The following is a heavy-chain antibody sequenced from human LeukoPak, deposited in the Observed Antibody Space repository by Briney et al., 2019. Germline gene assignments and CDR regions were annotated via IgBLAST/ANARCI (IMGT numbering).Heavy chain of an antibody. J-gene: IGHJ4*01. CDR2: VFHSGST. V-gene: IGHV4-59*01. CDR1: GGSFNDYY. D-gene: IGHD3-10*01. CDR3: ARDGLQQFGRHYFDY. Sequence: SETLSLTCTVSGGSFNDYYWSWIRQSPGQGLEWIGYVFHSGSTAYNPSLKSRATISVDSYENQFALKLTSVTAADTALYYCARDGLQQFGRHYFDYRGHGILVTVSS.